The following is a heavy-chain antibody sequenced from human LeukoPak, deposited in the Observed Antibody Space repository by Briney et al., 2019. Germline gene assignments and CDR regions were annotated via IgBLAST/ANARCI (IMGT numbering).Heavy chain of an antibody. CDR2: IIPIFGTA. Sequence: ASVKVSCQASGGTFSSYAISWVRQAPGQGLEWMGGIIPIFGTANYAQKFQGRVTITADKSTSTAYMELSSLRSEDTAVYYCARPGKPFDYYYYYMDVWGKGTTVTVSS. CDR3: ARPGKPFDYYYYYMDV. CDR1: GGTFSSYA. J-gene: IGHJ6*03. V-gene: IGHV1-69*06.